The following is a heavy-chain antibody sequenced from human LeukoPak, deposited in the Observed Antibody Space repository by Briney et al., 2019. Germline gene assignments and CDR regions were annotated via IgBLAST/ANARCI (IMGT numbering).Heavy chain of an antibody. CDR3: ARGGNRFGGFYFDY. J-gene: IGHJ4*02. D-gene: IGHD3-10*01. Sequence: SQTLSLACTVSADSLSSGGHYWAWIRQLPGKGLESIGFIHHSGSSRHNPSLKDRVAISVDASRKQFALRLSSVTAADTAIYYCARGGNRFGGFYFDYWGQGIQVIVSS. CDR2: IHHSGSS. V-gene: IGHV4-31*03. CDR1: ADSLSSGGHY.